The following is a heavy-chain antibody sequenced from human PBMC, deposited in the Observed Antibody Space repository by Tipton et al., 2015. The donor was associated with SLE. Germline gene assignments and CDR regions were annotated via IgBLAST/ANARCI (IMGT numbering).Heavy chain of an antibody. CDR1: GGSISSGDYY. V-gene: IGHV4-30-4*01. J-gene: IGHJ3*02. Sequence: TLSLTCAVSGGSISSGDYYWSWIRQPPGKGLEWIGYIYYSGSTYYNPSLKSRVTISVDTSKNQFSLKLSSVTAADTAVYYCARLTEGGAFDIWGQGTMVTVSS. D-gene: IGHD1-14*01. CDR2: IYYSGST. CDR3: ARLTEGGAFDI.